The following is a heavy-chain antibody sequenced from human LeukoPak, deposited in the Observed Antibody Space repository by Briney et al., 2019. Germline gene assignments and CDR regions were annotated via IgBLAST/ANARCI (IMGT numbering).Heavy chain of an antibody. V-gene: IGHV3-21*01. CDR3: ARYSGYDERIDY. CDR1: GFTFSSYS. D-gene: IGHD5-12*01. CDR2: ISSSSSYI. Sequence: PGGSLRLSCAASGFTFSSYSMNWVRQAPGKGLEWVTSISSSSSYIYYADSVKGRFTISRDNAKNSLYLQMNSLRAGDTAVYYCARYSGYDERIDYWGQGTLVTVSS. J-gene: IGHJ4*02.